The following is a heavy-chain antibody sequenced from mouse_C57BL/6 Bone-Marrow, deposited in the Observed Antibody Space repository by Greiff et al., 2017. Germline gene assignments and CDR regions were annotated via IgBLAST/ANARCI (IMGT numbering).Heavy chain of an antibody. D-gene: IGHD1-1*01. J-gene: IGHJ3*01. CDR2: INPSSGYT. Sequence: VQLQQSGAELAKPGASVKLSCKASGYTFTSYWMHWVKQRPGQGLEWIGYINPSSGYTKYNQKFKDKATLTADKSSSTAYMQLSSLTYEDSAVYYCAISYGSNYGGFAYWGQGTLVTVSA. V-gene: IGHV1-7*01. CDR3: AISYGSNYGGFAY. CDR1: GYTFTSYW.